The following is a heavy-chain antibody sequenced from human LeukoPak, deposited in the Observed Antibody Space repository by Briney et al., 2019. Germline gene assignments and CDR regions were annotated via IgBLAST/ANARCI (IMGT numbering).Heavy chain of an antibody. CDR2: IYYSGST. J-gene: IGHJ4*02. CDR1: GVSISSYY. CDR3: ARGIAARPSPYDY. D-gene: IGHD6-6*01. V-gene: IGHV4-59*01. Sequence: SETLSLTCTVSGVSISSYYWSWIRQPPGKGLEWIGYIYYSGSTNYNPSLKSRVTISVDTSKNQFSLKLSSVTAADTAVYYCARGIAARPSPYDYWGQGTLVTVSS.